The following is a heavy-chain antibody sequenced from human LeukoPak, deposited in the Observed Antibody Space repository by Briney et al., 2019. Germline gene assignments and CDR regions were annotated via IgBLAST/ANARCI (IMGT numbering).Heavy chain of an antibody. CDR1: GGSISSYY. Sequence: PSETLSLTCTVSGGSISSYYWSWIRQPPGKGLEWIGYIYYSGTSNYNPSLKGRVTMSVDTSKNQFSLKLSSVTAADTAVYYCAAWSYYESSGSSHWYFDLWGRGTLVTVPS. CDR3: AAWSYYESSGSSHWYFDL. CDR2: IYYSGTS. V-gene: IGHV4-59*01. D-gene: IGHD3-22*01. J-gene: IGHJ2*01.